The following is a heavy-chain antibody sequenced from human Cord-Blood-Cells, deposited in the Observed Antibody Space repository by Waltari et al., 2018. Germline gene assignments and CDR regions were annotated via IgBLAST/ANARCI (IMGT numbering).Heavy chain of an antibody. D-gene: IGHD2-2*02. J-gene: IGHJ4*02. CDR3: ARRRGYCSSTSCYSLFDY. Sequence: QVQLVQSGAEVKKPGASVKVSCKASGYTFTSYDINWVRQATGQGLEWRGWMNPYIGNTGYAQKLQGRVTITRNTSIGTAYMGLSSLRSEDTAVYYCARRRGYCSSTSCYSLFDYWGQGTLVTVSS. V-gene: IGHV1-8*03. CDR2: MNPYIGNT. CDR1: GYTFTSYD.